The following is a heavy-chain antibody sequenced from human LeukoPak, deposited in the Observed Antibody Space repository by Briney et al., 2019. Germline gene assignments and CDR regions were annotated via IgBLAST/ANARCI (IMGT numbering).Heavy chain of an antibody. Sequence: GGSLRLSCAASGFTFSSYGMHWVRQAPGKGLEWVAFIRYDGSNKYYGDSVKGRFTISRDNAKNTLYLQMNSLRAEDTAVYYCARVKVDCSSTSCYWSDYYYYGMDVWGQGTMVTVSS. D-gene: IGHD2-2*01. V-gene: IGHV3-30*02. CDR2: IRYDGSNK. J-gene: IGHJ6*02. CDR3: ARVKVDCSSTSCYWSDYYYYGMDV. CDR1: GFTFSSYG.